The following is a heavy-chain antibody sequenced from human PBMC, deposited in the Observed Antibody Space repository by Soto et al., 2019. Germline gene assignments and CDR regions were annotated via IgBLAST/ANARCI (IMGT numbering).Heavy chain of an antibody. D-gene: IGHD1-26*01. J-gene: IGHJ6*03. CDR2: IYYSGST. CDR3: AREGATTEVDYYYYMDV. V-gene: IGHV4-31*03. Sequence: PSETLSITCTVSGGSISNGGYYWSWIRQHPGKGLEWIGYIYYSGSTDYNPSLKSRLTISAETSKNQFSLKLSSVTAADTAVYYCAREGATTEVDYYYYMDVWGKGTTVTVSS. CDR1: GGSISNGGYY.